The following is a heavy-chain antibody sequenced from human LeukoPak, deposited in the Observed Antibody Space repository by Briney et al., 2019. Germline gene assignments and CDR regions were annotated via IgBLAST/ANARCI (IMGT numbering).Heavy chain of an antibody. D-gene: IGHD3-9*01. CDR3: AKDSTARYYDILAHWFDP. J-gene: IGHJ5*02. CDR1: GFTFSSYG. V-gene: IGHV3-23*01. Sequence: PGGTLRLSCAASGFTFSSYGMSWVRQAPGKGLGWVSGISGNSGTTYYADSVKGRFTISRDNSKNTLYLQMNSLRVEDTAIYYCAKDSTARYYDILAHWFDPWGQGTLVTVSS. CDR2: ISGNSGTT.